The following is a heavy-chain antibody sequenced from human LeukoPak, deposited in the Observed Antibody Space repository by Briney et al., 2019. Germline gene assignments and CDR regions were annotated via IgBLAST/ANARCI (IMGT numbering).Heavy chain of an antibody. J-gene: IGHJ5*02. CDR3: AKDSYYGSGSTFDP. D-gene: IGHD3-10*01. V-gene: IGHV3-30*02. CDR1: GFTFSSYG. CDR2: IRYDGSNK. Sequence: GGSLRLSCAASGFTFSSYGMHWVRQVPGKGLERVAFIRYDGSNKYYADSVKGRFTISRDNSKNTLYLQMNSLRAEDTAVYYCAKDSYYGSGSTFDPWGQGTLVTVSS.